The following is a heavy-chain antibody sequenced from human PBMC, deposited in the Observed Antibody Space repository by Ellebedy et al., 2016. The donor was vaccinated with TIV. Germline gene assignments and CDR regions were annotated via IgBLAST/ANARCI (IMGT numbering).Heavy chain of an antibody. J-gene: IGHJ4*02. CDR2: INHSGST. CDR1: GGSFSGYY. V-gene: IGHV4-34*01. Sequence: MPSETLSFTCAVYGGSFSGYYWSWIRQPPGKGLEWIGEINHSGSTDYNPSLKSRVTISVDTSKNQFSLKLRSVTAADTAVYYCARSPTVDTAMATASTLDYWGQGTPVTVSS. CDR3: ARSPTVDTAMATASTLDY. D-gene: IGHD5-18*01.